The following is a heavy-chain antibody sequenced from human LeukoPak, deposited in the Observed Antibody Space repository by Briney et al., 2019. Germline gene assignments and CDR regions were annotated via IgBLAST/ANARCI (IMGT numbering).Heavy chain of an antibody. CDR3: AKDSSYASGAFDI. V-gene: IGHV3-9*03. Sequence: GGSLRLSCAVSGVTFDDYAMHWVRQAPGKGLEWVSGISWNSGSIGYADSVKGRFTISRDNAKNSLYLQMNSLRAEDMALYYRAKDSSYASGAFDIWGQGTMVTVSS. J-gene: IGHJ3*02. D-gene: IGHD5-18*01. CDR2: ISWNSGSI. CDR1: GVTFDDYA.